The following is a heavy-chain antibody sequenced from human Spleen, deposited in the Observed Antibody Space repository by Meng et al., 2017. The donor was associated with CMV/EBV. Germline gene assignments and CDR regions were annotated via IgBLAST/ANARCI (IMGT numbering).Heavy chain of an antibody. D-gene: IGHD3-9*01. Sequence: QGELGHAGAEVKKPGASVKVSCKASGYTFTSYGISWVRQAPGQGLEWMGWISAYNGNTNYAQKLQGRVTMTTDTSTSTAYMELRSLRSDDTAVYYCARGPRLYYDILTGYYTGRDYWGQGTLVTVSS. CDR1: GYTFTSYG. J-gene: IGHJ4*02. CDR2: ISAYNGNT. V-gene: IGHV1-18*01. CDR3: ARGPRLYYDILTGYYTGRDY.